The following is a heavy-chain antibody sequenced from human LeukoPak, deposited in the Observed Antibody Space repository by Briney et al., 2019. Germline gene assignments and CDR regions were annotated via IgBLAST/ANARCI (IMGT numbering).Heavy chain of an antibody. Sequence: ASVTVSCKASGYTFTSYGISWVRQAPGQGPEWMGWISAYNGNTNYAQKLQGRVTMTTDTSTSTAYMELRSLRSDDTAVYYCARGLYYDSSGYYPYDYWGQGTLVTVSS. CDR3: ARGLYYDSSGYYPYDY. CDR1: GYTFTSYG. V-gene: IGHV1-18*01. D-gene: IGHD3-22*01. CDR2: ISAYNGNT. J-gene: IGHJ4*02.